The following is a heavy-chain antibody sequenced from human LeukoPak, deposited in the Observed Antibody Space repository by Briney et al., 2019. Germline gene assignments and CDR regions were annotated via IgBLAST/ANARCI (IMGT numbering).Heavy chain of an antibody. CDR1: GYSISSGYY. J-gene: IGHJ4*02. Sequence: SETLSLTCAVSGYSISSGYYWGWIRPPPGKGLEWIGSIYHSGSTYYNPSLKSRVTISVDTSKNQFSLKLSSVTAAGTAVYYCAGTGIAVAGIRNDYWGQGTLVTVSS. CDR3: AGTGIAVAGIRNDY. CDR2: IYHSGST. V-gene: IGHV4-38-2*01. D-gene: IGHD6-19*01.